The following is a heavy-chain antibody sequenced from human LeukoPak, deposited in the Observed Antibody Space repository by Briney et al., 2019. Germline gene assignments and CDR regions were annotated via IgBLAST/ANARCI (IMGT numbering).Heavy chain of an antibody. D-gene: IGHD1-26*01. CDR1: GYTFTSYD. Sequence: GASVKVSCKASGYTFTSYDINWVRQAAGQGLEWMAWMNPNSSNTGYAQKFQGRVTVTRNTSIDTAYMELSSLRSEDTAVYYCARGFRDAYSRKFDSWGQGALVTVSS. CDR3: ARGFRDAYSRKFDS. V-gene: IGHV1-8*01. CDR2: MNPNSSNT. J-gene: IGHJ4*02.